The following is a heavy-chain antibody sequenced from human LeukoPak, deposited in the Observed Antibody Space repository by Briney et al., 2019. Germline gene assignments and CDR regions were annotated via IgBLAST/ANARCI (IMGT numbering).Heavy chain of an antibody. CDR1: GGSISSYY. J-gene: IGHJ3*02. CDR2: IYYSGST. D-gene: IGHD5-12*01. V-gene: IGHV4-59*12. Sequence: SETLSLTCTVSGGSISSYYWSWLRHPPGKGLEWIGYIYYSGSTNYNPSLKSRVTISVDTSKNQFSLKLSSVTAADTAVYYCAREPIIVAGAFDIWGQGTMVTVSS. CDR3: AREPIIVAGAFDI.